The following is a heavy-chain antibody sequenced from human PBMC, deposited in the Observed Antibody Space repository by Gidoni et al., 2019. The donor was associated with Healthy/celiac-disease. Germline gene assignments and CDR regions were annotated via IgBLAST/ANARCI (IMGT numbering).Heavy chain of an antibody. Sequence: QVQLVESGGGVVQPGRSLRLSCAASGFTFSCYGMHWVRQAPGKGLEWVAVISYDGSNKYYADSVKGRFTISRDNSKNTLDLQMNSLRAEDTAVYYCAVGKGYSIDYWGQGTLVTVSS. D-gene: IGHD6-13*01. CDR3: AVGKGYSIDY. V-gene: IGHV3-30*03. J-gene: IGHJ4*02. CDR1: GFTFSCYG. CDR2: ISYDGSNK.